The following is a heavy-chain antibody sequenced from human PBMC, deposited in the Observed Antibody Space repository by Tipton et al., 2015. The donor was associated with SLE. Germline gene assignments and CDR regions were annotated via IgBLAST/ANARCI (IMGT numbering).Heavy chain of an antibody. V-gene: IGHV1-2*02. D-gene: IGHD3-3*02. J-gene: IGHJ2*01. CDR1: GNTFTGNY. CDR2: INPNSGVT. CDR3: WSLHFGTDWYFDL. Sequence: QVQLVQSGAEVKKPGASVRVSCKASGNTFTGNYIHWVRQAPGQGLEWMGWINPNSGVTKFAQKFQGRVTMTRDTSISTAYMELSRLTSDDTAVYYCWSLHFGTDWYFDLWGRGTLVTVSS.